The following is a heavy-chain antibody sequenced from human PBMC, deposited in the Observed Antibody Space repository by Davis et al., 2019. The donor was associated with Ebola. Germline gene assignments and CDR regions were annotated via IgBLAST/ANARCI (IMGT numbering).Heavy chain of an antibody. CDR2: IIPILGIA. D-gene: IGHD3-22*01. Sequence: SVKVSCKASGYTFTSYGISWVRQAPGQGLEWMGGIIPILGIANYAQKFQGRVTITADESTSTAYMELSSLRSEDTAVYYCAVGPYYYYSSGYYDFDYWGQGTLVTVSS. CDR3: AVGPYYYYSSGYYDFDY. CDR1: GYTFTSYG. V-gene: IGHV1-69*10. J-gene: IGHJ4*02.